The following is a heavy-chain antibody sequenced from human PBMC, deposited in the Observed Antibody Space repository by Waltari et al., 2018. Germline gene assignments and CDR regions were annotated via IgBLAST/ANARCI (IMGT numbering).Heavy chain of an antibody. Sequence: QVQLVQSGAEVKKPGASVKVSCKASGYTFTGYYMHWVRQAPGQGLEWMGWINPNSGGTNYAQKFQGRGTMTRDTSISTAYMELGRLRSDDTAVYYCAREGYYYDSSGYPDAFDIWGQGTMVTVSS. D-gene: IGHD3-22*01. V-gene: IGHV1-2*02. J-gene: IGHJ3*02. CDR1: GYTFTGYY. CDR3: AREGYYYDSSGYPDAFDI. CDR2: INPNSGGT.